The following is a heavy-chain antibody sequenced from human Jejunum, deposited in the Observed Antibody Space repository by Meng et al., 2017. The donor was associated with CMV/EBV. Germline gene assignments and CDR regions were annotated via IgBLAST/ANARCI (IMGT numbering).Heavy chain of an antibody. V-gene: IGHV3-23*01. CDR3: AKATDFAS. D-gene: IGHD2-21*01. CDR1: GFTFTHSH. CDR2: IRADDGST. Sequence: SGAASGFTFTHSHMNWVRQAPGKGLEWVSGIRADDGSTFYAASVRGRFTISRDNSKNTLYLQMHSLRAEDTALYYCAKATDFASWGQGTLVTVSS. J-gene: IGHJ4*02.